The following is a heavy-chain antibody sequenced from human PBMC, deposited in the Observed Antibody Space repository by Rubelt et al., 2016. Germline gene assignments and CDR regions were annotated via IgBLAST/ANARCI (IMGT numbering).Heavy chain of an antibody. CDR1: GYTFTGYY. D-gene: IGHD2-2*01. J-gene: IGHJ6*03. CDR3: ARGYCSTTSCDDNYYYYMDV. V-gene: IGHV1-2*02. Sequence: QVQLVQSGAEVKKPGASVKVSCKASGYTFTGYYMHWVRQAPGQGLEWMGWINPNSGGTNYAQKFQGRVTMTRDTSISTAYMELSRLRSDDTAVYYCARGYCSTTSCDDNYYYYMDVWGKGTTVTVSS. CDR2: INPNSGGT.